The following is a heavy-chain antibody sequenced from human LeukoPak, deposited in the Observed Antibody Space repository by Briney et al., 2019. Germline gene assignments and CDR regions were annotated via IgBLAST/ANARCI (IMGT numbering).Heavy chain of an antibody. CDR3: ARDPYNGAYSEGYYYYYMDV. Sequence: SGGSLRLSCAAPGITFSNYNMNWVRPAPGKGLEWISSITSSSSYTFYADSVKGRFTISRDNAKNSLYLQMNSLRVEDTAIYYCARDPYNGAYSEGYYYYYMDVWGKGTTVTVSS. CDR2: ITSSSSYT. D-gene: IGHD1-1*01. CDR1: GITFSNYN. V-gene: IGHV3-21*01. J-gene: IGHJ6*03.